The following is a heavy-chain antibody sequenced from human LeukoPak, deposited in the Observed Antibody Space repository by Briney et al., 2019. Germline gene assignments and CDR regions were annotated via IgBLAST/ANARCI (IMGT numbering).Heavy chain of an antibody. V-gene: IGHV1-69*04. Sequence: GSSVKVSCKASGGTFSSYAISWVRQAPGQGLEWMGRTIPILGIANYAQKFQGRVTITADKSTSTAYMELSSLRSEDTAVYYCASLGGTHYDILTGYYMPDYWGQGTLVTVSS. CDR1: GGTFSSYA. D-gene: IGHD3-9*01. J-gene: IGHJ4*02. CDR2: TIPILGIA. CDR3: ASLGGTHYDILTGYYMPDY.